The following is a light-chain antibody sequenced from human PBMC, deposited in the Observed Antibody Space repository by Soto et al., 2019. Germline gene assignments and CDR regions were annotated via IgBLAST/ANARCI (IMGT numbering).Light chain of an antibody. CDR1: SSDVGGYNY. Sequence: QSVLTQPPSASGSPGQSVAISCTGTSSDVGGYNYVSWYQQHPGKAPKLMIYEVNKRPSGVPDRFSGSKSGNTASLTVSGLQAEDEADYYCQVWDSSSDHGVFGGGTKLTVL. V-gene: IGLV2-8*01. J-gene: IGLJ2*01. CDR3: QVWDSSSDHGV. CDR2: EVN.